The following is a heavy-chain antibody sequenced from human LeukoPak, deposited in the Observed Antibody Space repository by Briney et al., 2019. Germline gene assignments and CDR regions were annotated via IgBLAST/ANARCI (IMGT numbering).Heavy chain of an antibody. CDR2: IYYSGRT. V-gene: IGHV4-59*01. D-gene: IGHD6-13*01. J-gene: IGHJ3*02. CDR1: GGSISSDH. Sequence: PSETLSLTCTVSGGSISSDHWNWIRQPPGKGLEWIRCIYYSGRTYYNPSLKSRVSISVDTSKNQFSLKLSSVTAADTAFYYCARETYSSTWYHDAFDIWGQGTMVTVSS. CDR3: ARETYSSTWYHDAFDI.